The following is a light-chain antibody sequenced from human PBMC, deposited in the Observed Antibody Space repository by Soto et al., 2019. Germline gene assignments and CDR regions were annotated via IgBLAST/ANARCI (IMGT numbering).Light chain of an antibody. CDR3: QQYHNWPPIT. CDR1: QSVSSN. J-gene: IGKJ5*01. V-gene: IGKV3D-15*01. CDR2: GAS. Sequence: EIVMTQSPATLSVSPGERATLSCRASQSVSSNLAWYQQKPGQAPRLLIYGASNRATGIPDRFSGSGSGTDFTLTISSLQSEDSAVYYCQQYHNWPPITFGQGTRLEIK.